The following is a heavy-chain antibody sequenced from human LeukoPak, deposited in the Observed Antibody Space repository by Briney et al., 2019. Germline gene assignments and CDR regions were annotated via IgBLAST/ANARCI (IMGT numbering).Heavy chain of an antibody. CDR1: GFTFTNNW. V-gene: IGHV3-7*01. CDR3: ARGRGWIDP. Sequence: RGSLRLSCAASGFTFTNNWMTWFRQAPGKGLEWVANVNEDGSEKNYVDSVKGRFTISRDNAKNSVYLQMNNLRVEETAVYYCARGRGWIDPWGQGTLVTVSS. CDR2: VNEDGSEK. J-gene: IGHJ5*02. D-gene: IGHD5-24*01.